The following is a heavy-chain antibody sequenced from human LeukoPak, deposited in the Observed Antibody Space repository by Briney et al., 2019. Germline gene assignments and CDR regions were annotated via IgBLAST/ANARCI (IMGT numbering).Heavy chain of an antibody. CDR2: INPNSGGT. CDR3: ARVAAGMGGSSYYYYGMDV. J-gene: IGHJ6*02. V-gene: IGHV1-2*02. CDR1: GYTFTSYY. Sequence: ASVKVSCKASGYTFTSYYMHWLRQAPGQGLEWMGWINPNSGGTNYAQKFQGRVTMTRDTSISTAYMELSRLRSDDTAVYYCARVAAGMGGSSYYYYGMDVWGQGTTVTVSS. D-gene: IGHD6-13*01.